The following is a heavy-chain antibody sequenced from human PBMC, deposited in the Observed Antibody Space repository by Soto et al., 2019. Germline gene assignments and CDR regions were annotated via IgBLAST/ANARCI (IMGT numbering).Heavy chain of an antibody. CDR1: GGSFSGYY. Sequence: SETLSLTCAVYGGSFSGYYWSWIRQPPGKGLEWIGEINHSGSTNYNPSLKSRVTISVDTSKNQFSLKLSSVTAADTAVYYCARIPRQNYYYYGMDVWGQGTTVTVSS. CDR2: INHSGST. CDR3: ARIPRQNYYYYGMDV. V-gene: IGHV4-34*01. J-gene: IGHJ6*02.